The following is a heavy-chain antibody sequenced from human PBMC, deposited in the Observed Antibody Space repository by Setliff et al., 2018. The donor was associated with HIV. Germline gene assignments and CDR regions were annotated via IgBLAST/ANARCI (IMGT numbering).Heavy chain of an antibody. J-gene: IGHJ4*02. CDR2: ISVHNDNS. D-gene: IGHD2-8*02. CDR3: ARDVGYCTATSCQTGFDY. V-gene: IGHV1-18*01. CDR1: TDTFLNYG. Sequence: ASVKVSCKASTDTFLNYGISWVRQAPGQGLEWMGWISVHNDNSNYAQRFRDRVTMTTDIPTSTAYMELRGLRSDDTAVYYCARDVGYCTATSCQTGFDYWGQGTLVTVSS.